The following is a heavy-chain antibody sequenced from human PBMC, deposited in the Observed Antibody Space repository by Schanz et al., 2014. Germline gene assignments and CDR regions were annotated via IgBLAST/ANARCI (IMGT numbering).Heavy chain of an antibody. D-gene: IGHD3-3*01. J-gene: IGHJ5*02. CDR2: ISPSSGGT. V-gene: IGHV1-2*06. CDR3: ARESVSRTRLFDP. CDR1: GYTFTNHY. Sequence: QVQVIQSGPEVKKPGASVKVSCKASGYTFTNHYLHWVRQVPGQGLEWMGRISPSSGGTNYAQNFQGRVTMTKDTSINTVYMELSTLTSDDTAVYYCARESVSRTRLFDPWGQGTLVTVSS.